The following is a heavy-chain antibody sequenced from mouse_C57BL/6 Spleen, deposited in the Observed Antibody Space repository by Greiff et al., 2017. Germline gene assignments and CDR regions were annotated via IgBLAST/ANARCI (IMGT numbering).Heavy chain of an antibody. Sequence: QVQLQQPGAELVMPGASVKLSCKASGYTFTSYWMHWVKQRPGQGLEWIGEIDPSDSYTNYNQKFKGKSTLTGDKSSSTAYMQLSSLTSEDSVVYYCARVAGYFAFAYWGQGTLVTVAA. CDR2: IDPSDSYT. D-gene: IGHD2-3*01. V-gene: IGHV1-69*01. CDR3: ARVAGYFAFAY. CDR1: GYTFTSYW. J-gene: IGHJ3*01.